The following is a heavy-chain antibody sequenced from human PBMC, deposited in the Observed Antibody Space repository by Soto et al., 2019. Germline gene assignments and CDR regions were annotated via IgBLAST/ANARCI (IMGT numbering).Heavy chain of an antibody. D-gene: IGHD2-15*01. Sequence: ASVKVACKASGYTFTSYAMHWVRQAPGQRLEWMGWINAGNGNTKYSQKFQGRVTITRDTSASTAYMELSSLRSEDTAVYYCARDRCLVRCLGSDAFDLWGQGTMVTVSS. CDR3: ARDRCLVRCLGSDAFDL. J-gene: IGHJ3*01. CDR2: INAGNGNT. V-gene: IGHV1-3*01. CDR1: GYTFTSYA.